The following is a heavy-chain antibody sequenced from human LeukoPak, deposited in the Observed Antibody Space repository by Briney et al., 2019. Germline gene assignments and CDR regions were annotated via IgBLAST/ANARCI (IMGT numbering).Heavy chain of an antibody. Sequence: GSSVKVSCKASGGTFSSYAISWVRQAPGQGLEWMGGIIPIFGTASYAQKFQGRVTITADESTSTAYMELSSLRSEDTAVYYCASQGVCCPGWSPASYYYGMDVWGQGTTVTVSS. CDR2: IIPIFGTA. CDR3: ASQGVCCPGWSPASYYYGMDV. CDR1: GGTFSSYA. V-gene: IGHV1-69*01. D-gene: IGHD2-15*01. J-gene: IGHJ6*02.